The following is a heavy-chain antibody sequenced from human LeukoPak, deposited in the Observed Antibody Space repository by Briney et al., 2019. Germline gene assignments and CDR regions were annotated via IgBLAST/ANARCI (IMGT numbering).Heavy chain of an antibody. V-gene: IGHV3-30*18. Sequence: GRSLRLSCAASGFTFSSYGMHWVRQAPGKGLEWVALISYDGSNKYYADSVKGRFTISRDNSKNTLHLQMNSLRAEDTAVYYCAKGGSGWYLGDYWGQGTLVTVSS. D-gene: IGHD6-19*01. CDR1: GFTFSSYG. J-gene: IGHJ4*02. CDR3: AKGGSGWYLGDY. CDR2: ISYDGSNK.